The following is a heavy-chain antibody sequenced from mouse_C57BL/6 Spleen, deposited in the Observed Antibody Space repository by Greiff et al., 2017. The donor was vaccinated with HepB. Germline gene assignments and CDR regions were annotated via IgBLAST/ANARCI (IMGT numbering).Heavy chain of an antibody. CDR3: ARHSRYFDV. J-gene: IGHJ1*03. CDR1: GYTFTDYY. Sequence: EVKLQQSGPELVKPGASVKISCKASGYTFTDYYMNWVKQSHGKSLEWIGDINPNNGGTSYNQKFKGKATLTVDKSSSTAYMELRSLTSEDSAVYYCARHSRYFDVWGTGTTVTVSS. V-gene: IGHV1-26*01. CDR2: INPNNGGT.